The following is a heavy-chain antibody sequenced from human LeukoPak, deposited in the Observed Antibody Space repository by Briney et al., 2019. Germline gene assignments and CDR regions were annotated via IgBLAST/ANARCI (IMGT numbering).Heavy chain of an antibody. J-gene: IGHJ4*02. Sequence: SETLSLTCTVSGGSISSSSYYWGWIRQPPGKALEWIGSIYYSGSTFYNPSLRSRVTISVDTSKNQFSLKLSSVTAADTAVYCCARTGGLLEWLSNYDYWGQGTLVTVSS. V-gene: IGHV4-39*01. CDR3: ARTGGLLEWLSNYDY. CDR1: GGSISSSSYY. D-gene: IGHD3-3*01. CDR2: IYYSGST.